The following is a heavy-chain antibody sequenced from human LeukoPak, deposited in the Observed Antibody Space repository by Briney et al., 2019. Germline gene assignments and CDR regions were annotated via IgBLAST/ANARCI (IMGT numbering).Heavy chain of an antibody. V-gene: IGHV3-30*04. Sequence: GGSLRLSCAASGFTFTSYAMHWVRRAPGKGLEWVALISHDGSNKDYGDSVKGRFTISRDNSKNTLYLQMNSLKPEDTAVYYCAREGVVGAILGYWGQGSLVTVSP. CDR2: ISHDGSNK. CDR1: GFTFTSYA. D-gene: IGHD1-26*01. J-gene: IGHJ4*02. CDR3: AREGVVGAILGY.